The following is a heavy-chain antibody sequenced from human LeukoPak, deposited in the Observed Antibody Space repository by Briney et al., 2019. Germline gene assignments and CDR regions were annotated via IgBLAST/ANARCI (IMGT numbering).Heavy chain of an antibody. CDR1: GLTVSHNF. CDR2: LYRGGNT. V-gene: IGHV3-66*01. Sequence: GSSLRLSCAASGLTVSHNFMSWVREAPGKVLEWVSVLYRGGNTYYADSVRGRFTISRDNSKNMVYLQMNSLTAEDTAVYYCARDRIEGATPDFDYWGQGTLVSVSS. CDR3: ARDRIEGATPDFDY. D-gene: IGHD2-15*01. J-gene: IGHJ4*02.